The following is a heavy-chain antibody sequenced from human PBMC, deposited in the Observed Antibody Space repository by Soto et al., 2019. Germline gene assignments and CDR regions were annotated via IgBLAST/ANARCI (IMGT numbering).Heavy chain of an antibody. Sequence: VQGSLVCSGDSLHTYGVAWLRQAPEQGLEWMEWRSGYNGKFMYADKVGQRVNFTADTATKTAYLELRSLRSDDTAIYYCAGEVDRVTTPGWDYWGQGPLFTVSS. CDR1: GDSLHTYG. J-gene: IGHJ4*02. CDR3: AGEVDRVTTPGWDY. CDR2: RSGYNGKF. V-gene: IGHV1-18*04. D-gene: IGHD3-22*01.